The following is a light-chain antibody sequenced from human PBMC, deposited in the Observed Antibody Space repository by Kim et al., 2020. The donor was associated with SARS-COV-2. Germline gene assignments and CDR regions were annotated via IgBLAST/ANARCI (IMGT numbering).Light chain of an antibody. V-gene: IGLV10-54*02. Sequence: QAGLTQPPSVSKGLRQTATLTCTGNSNIVGNQGAAWLQQHQGHPPKLLSYRNNNRPSGISERFSASRSGNTASLTITGLQPEDEADYYCSALDSSLSAHVVFGRGTQLTVL. J-gene: IGLJ2*01. CDR1: SNIVGNQG. CDR2: RNN. CDR3: SALDSSLSAHVV.